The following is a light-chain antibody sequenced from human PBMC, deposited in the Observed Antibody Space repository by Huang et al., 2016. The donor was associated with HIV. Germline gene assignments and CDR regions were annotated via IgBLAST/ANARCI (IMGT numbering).Light chain of an antibody. CDR1: QSISTY. CDR2: GSS. Sequence: ESVLTQSTGTLSLSPGERATLSCKANQSISTYLAWYQRKPGQAPRRLIYGSSIRATGIPDRVSGSGSGTDFSLTISRLEPEDFVVYYCQQYGRTPPTFGGGTKVEIK. J-gene: IGKJ4*01. CDR3: QQYGRTPPT. V-gene: IGKV3-20*01.